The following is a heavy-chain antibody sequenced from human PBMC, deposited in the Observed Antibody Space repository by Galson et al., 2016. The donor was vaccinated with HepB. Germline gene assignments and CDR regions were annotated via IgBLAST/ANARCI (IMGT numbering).Heavy chain of an antibody. CDR2: INHSGGST. V-gene: IGHV1-46*01. CDR1: GYTFTSYY. Sequence: SVKVSCKASGYTFTSYYMHWVRQAPGQGLEWMGIINHSGGSTSYAQKFQGRVTMTRDTSTSTVYMELSRLRSKDTAEYYCARGSVVAVADNFDYWGQGTLVTVSS. J-gene: IGHJ4*02. D-gene: IGHD6-19*01. CDR3: ARGSVVAVADNFDY.